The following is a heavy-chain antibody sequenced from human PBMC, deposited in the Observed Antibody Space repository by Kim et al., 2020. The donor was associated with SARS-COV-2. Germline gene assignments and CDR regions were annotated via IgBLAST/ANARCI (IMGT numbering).Heavy chain of an antibody. D-gene: IGHD3-3*01. CDR1: GFTFSSYS. V-gene: IGHV3-48*02. CDR2: ISSSSSTI. CDR3: ARDPTYDFWSGYSRSFDY. J-gene: IGHJ4*02. Sequence: GGSLRLSCAASGFTFSSYSMNWVRQAPGKGLEWVSYISSSSSTIYYADSVKGRFTISRDNAKNSLYLQMNSLRDDDTAVYYCARDPTYDFWSGYSRSFDYWGQGTLVTVSS.